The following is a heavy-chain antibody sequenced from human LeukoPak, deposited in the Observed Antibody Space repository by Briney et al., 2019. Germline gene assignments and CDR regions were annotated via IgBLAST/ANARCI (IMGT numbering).Heavy chain of an antibody. V-gene: IGHV3-7*01. D-gene: IGHD5-24*01. J-gene: IGHJ4*02. CDR1: GFTFSYNW. CDR2: IRGDGTVT. CDR3: ATLQGDATIFEY. Sequence: GGSLRLSCAASGFTFSYNWMSWVRQAPGKGLEWVATIRGDGTVTHYVDSAKGRFTISRDNAKNSMYLQMEYLGVEDTAVYYCATLQGDATIFEYWGQGTLVTVSS.